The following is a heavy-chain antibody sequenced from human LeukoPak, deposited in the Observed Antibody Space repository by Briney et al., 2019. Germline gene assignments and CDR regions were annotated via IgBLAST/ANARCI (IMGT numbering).Heavy chain of an antibody. V-gene: IGHV1-69*05. Sequence: SVKVSCKASGGTFSSYAISWVRQAPGQGLEWMGRIIPIFGTANYAQKFQGRVTITTDESTSTAYTELSSLRSEDTAVYYCARVWARLESTNAFDIWGQGTMVTVSS. D-gene: IGHD3-16*01. CDR3: ARVWARLESTNAFDI. CDR2: IIPIFGTA. CDR1: GGTFSSYA. J-gene: IGHJ3*02.